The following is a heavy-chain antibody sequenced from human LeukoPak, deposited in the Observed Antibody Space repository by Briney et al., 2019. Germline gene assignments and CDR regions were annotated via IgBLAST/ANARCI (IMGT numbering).Heavy chain of an antibody. CDR1: GGSISSYY. D-gene: IGHD6-13*01. J-gene: IGHJ4*02. Sequence: PSETLSLTCTVSGGSISSYYWSWIRQPPGKGLEWIGYISYSGSTNYNPSLKIRVTISVDTSRNQLSLKLSSVTDADTAVYYCARHWETSSWYVDYWGQGTRVTVSS. CDR2: ISYSGST. V-gene: IGHV4-59*08. CDR3: ARHWETSSWYVDY.